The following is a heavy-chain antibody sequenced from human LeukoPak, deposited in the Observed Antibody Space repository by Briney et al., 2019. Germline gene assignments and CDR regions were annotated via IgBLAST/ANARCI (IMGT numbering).Heavy chain of an antibody. Sequence: GGSLRLSCAASGFTFSSYSMNWVRQAPGKGLEWVSSISSSSSYIYYADPVKGRFTISRDNARNSLYLQMNSLRAEDTAVYYCARDAATHWEYWGQGTLVTVSS. J-gene: IGHJ4*02. V-gene: IGHV3-21*01. CDR2: ISSSSSYI. CDR1: GFTFSSYS. D-gene: IGHD1-26*01. CDR3: ARDAATHWEY.